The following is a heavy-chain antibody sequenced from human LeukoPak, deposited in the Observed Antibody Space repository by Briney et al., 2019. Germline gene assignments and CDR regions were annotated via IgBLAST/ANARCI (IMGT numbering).Heavy chain of an antibody. V-gene: IGHV4-59*11. CDR3: ARVPYYYDQGYYYYYMGV. D-gene: IGHD3-22*01. Sequence: SETLSLTCTVSGGSISSHYWSWIRQPPGKGLEWIGYIYYSGSPNYNPSLKSRVTISVDTFKNQFSLKLSSVTAADTAVYYCARVPYYYDQGYYYYYMGVWGKGTTVTVSS. CDR2: IYYSGSP. J-gene: IGHJ6*03. CDR1: GGSISSHY.